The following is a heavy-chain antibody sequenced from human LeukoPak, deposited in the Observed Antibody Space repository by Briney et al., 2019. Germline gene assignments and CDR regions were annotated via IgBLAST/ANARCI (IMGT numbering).Heavy chain of an antibody. CDR2: INPNSGGT. CDR1: GYTFTGYY. J-gene: IGHJ5*02. V-gene: IGHV1-2*02. CDR3: ARGVLRFLEWPRNWFDP. D-gene: IGHD3-3*01. Sequence: ASVKVSCEASGYTFTGYYMHWVRQAPGQGLEWMGWINPNSGGTNYAQKFQGRVTMTRDTSTSTAYMELSRLRSDDTAVYYCARGVLRFLEWPRNWFDPWGQGTLVTVSS.